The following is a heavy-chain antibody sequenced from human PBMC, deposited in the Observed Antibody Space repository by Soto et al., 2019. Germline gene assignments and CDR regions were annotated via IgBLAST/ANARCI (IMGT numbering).Heavy chain of an antibody. D-gene: IGHD6-19*01. CDR3: ASKAVAGPYYFDY. Sequence: PSETLSLTCTVSGGSISSSIYYWGWIRQPPGKGLEWIGSIYYSGSTYYNPSLKSRVTISVDTSKNQFSLKLSSVTAADTAVYYCASKAVAGPYYFDYWGQGTLVTVSS. V-gene: IGHV4-39*01. J-gene: IGHJ4*02. CDR1: GGSISSSIYY. CDR2: IYYSGST.